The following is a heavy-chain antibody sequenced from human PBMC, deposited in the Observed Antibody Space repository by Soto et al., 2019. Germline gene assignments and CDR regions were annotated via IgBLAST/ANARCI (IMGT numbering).Heavy chain of an antibody. CDR1: GVTFSNNG. D-gene: IGHD2-15*01. Sequence: QVQLVESGGGVVQPGRSLRLSCVASGVTFSNNGIHWVRQAPGKGLEWVAVISSDGSKKYYADSVKGRFTISRDNSKNTLYLQMNSLRADDTAVYYCAMDLYGGSSRFDYWGQGTLVTVSS. J-gene: IGHJ4*02. V-gene: IGHV3-30*03. CDR2: ISSDGSKK. CDR3: AMDLYGGSSRFDY.